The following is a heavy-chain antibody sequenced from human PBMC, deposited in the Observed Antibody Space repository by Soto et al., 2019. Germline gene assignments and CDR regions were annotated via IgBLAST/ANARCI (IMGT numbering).Heavy chain of an antibody. CDR3: ARGWDSMGTPPHDY. CDR1: GGSISSGGYY. CDR2: INYSGST. V-gene: IGHV4-31*03. D-gene: IGHD6-19*01. J-gene: IGHJ4*02. Sequence: QVQLQESGPGLVKPSQTLSLTCTVSGGSISSGGYYWSWIRQHPGKGLEWIGYINYSGSTYYNPSLRRRISISVDTSKNQFSLKLSSVTAADTALYYCARGWDSMGTPPHDYWGQGTLVTVSS.